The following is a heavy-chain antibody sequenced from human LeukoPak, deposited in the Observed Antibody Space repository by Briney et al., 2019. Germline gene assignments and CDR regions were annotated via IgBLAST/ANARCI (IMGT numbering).Heavy chain of an antibody. D-gene: IGHD4-23*01. J-gene: IGHJ4*02. Sequence: GGPLRLSCAASAFTFSNYWMSWVRQAPGKGLEWVANIKEDGREINYVDSVEGRFTISRDNAKNSLYLQMNSLRVDDTAVYYCARDRGYSTFDFWGQGTLVTVSS. CDR1: AFTFSNYW. CDR2: IKEDGREI. CDR3: ARDRGYSTFDF. V-gene: IGHV3-7*01.